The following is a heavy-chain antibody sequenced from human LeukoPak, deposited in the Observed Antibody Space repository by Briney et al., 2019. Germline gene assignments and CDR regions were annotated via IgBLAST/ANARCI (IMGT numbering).Heavy chain of an antibody. CDR2: IYHSGST. J-gene: IGHJ4*02. D-gene: IGHD2-15*01. Sequence: SETLSLTCTVSGYSISSGYYWGWIRPPPGKGLEWIGSIYHSGSTYYNPSLKSRVTISVDPSKNRFSLKLTSVTAADTAVYYCARVVASTSIDSWGQGTLVTVSS. CDR1: GYSISSGYY. CDR3: ARVVASTSIDS. V-gene: IGHV4-38-2*02.